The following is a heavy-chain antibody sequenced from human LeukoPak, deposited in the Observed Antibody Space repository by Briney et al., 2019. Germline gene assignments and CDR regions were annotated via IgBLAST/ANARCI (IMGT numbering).Heavy chain of an antibody. J-gene: IGHJ3*02. CDR2: TYYRYKWYN. D-gene: IGHD5-18*01. V-gene: IGHV6-1*01. CDR3: AMDTGMSHCCFDN. Sequence: SPTLSRTPAIPGDSVASDSSAWNCVRQSPSRGLEWLGRTYYRYKWYNDYAVSVKSRITINPDPSKNQSSLQLNSVTPEDTAVYHCAMDTGMSHCCFDNWGQGTMVTVSS. CDR1: GDSVASDSSA.